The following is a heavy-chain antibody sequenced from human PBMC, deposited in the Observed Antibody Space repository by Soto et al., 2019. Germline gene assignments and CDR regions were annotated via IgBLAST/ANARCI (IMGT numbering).Heavy chain of an antibody. CDR1: GFTFSNYG. V-gene: IGHV3-30*03. D-gene: IGHD2-21*02. J-gene: IGHJ4*02. CDR2: ISYDGSNK. CDR3: VGGRDFGDY. Sequence: QVQLVESGGGVVQPGRSLRLSCGASGFTFSNYGMQWVRQAPGKGLEWVTVISYDGSNKYYADSVKGRFNISGDNCKKTVYQQLCSLSPEDTAGYYCVGGRDFGDYWGPGALGTVSS.